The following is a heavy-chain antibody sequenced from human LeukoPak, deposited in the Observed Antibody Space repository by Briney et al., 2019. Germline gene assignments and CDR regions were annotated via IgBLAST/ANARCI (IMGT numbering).Heavy chain of an antibody. J-gene: IGHJ4*02. D-gene: IGHD1-14*01. CDR1: GDSVSSGTDA. CDR2: TYYRSKWYN. CDR3: ARGANRVFDY. V-gene: IGHV6-1*01. Sequence: SQTLSLTCAISGDSVSSGTDAWNWIRQSPSRGLEWLGRTYYRSKWYNDYAVSVESRITINPDTSKNQFSLQLNSVTPEDTAVYYCARGANRVFDYWGQGTLVTVSS.